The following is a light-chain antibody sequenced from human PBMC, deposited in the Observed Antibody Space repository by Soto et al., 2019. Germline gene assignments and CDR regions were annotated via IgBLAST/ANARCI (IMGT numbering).Light chain of an antibody. CDR2: AVT. CDR3: SSFTSNSTYV. V-gene: IGLV2-11*01. CDR1: NSDVGAYTL. J-gene: IGLJ1*01. Sequence: QSALTQPRSVSGSPGQSVTISCTGTNSDVGAYTLVSWYQQLPGKAPKLIISAVTYRPSGVPDRFSGSKSGNTASLTISGLQTEDEADYYCSSFTSNSTYVFGTGTKLTVL.